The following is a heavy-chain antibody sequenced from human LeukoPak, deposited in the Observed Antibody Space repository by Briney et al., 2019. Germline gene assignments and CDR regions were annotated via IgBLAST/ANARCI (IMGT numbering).Heavy chain of an antibody. CDR3: ARSVVVAGTDYYYYGMDV. D-gene: IGHD6-19*01. CDR2: INAGNGNT. CDR1: GYTFTSYA. Sequence: ASVKVSCKASGYTFTSYAMHWVRQAPGQRLEWMGWINAGNGNTKYSQKFQGRVTITRDTSASTAYMELSSLRSEDTAVYYCARSVVVAGTDYYYYGMDVWGQGTTVTVSS. V-gene: IGHV1-3*01. J-gene: IGHJ6*02.